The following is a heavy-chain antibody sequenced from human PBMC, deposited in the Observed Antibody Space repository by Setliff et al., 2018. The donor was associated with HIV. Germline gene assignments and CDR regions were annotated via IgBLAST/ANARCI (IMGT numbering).Heavy chain of an antibody. CDR1: GYTFTTYW. CDR3: ARRDGRSMNAFEI. D-gene: IGHD6-13*01. Sequence: GESLTISCKAVGYTFTTYWIGWVRQMPGEGLEWMGIIYPEDSNTKYNPSFQNQVTISADKSISTAYLQVHNLKASDTATYYCARRDGRSMNAFEIWGPGTMVTVSS. V-gene: IGHV5-51*01. CDR2: IYPEDSNT. J-gene: IGHJ3*02.